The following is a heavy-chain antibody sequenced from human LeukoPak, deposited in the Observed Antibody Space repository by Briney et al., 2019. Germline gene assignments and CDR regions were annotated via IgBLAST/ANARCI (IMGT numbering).Heavy chain of an antibody. CDR2: INHSGST. J-gene: IGHJ6*02. D-gene: IGHD2-8*02. CDR1: GFTFSTYW. CDR3: ARGYGVLGSMDV. Sequence: GSLRLSCAASGFTFSTYWMHWVRQAPGKGLEWIGEINHSGSTNYNPSLKSRVTISVDTSKNQFSLKLSSVTAADTAVYYCARGYGVLGSMDVWGQGTTVTVSS. V-gene: IGHV4-34*01.